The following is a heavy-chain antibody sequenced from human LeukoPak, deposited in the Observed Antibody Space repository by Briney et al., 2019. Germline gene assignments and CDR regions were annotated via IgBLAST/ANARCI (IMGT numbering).Heavy chain of an antibody. CDR3: ARDQALYFSYGDY. D-gene: IGHD2/OR15-2a*01. Sequence: GGSLRLSCAASGFTFSNYGMHRVRQAPGKGLEWLAAIFYDGSNKYYADTVKGRFTISRDNSKNTLYLQVNSLTAEDTAVYYCARDQALYFSYGDYWGQGTLVTVSS. V-gene: IGHV3-33*01. CDR1: GFTFSNYG. CDR2: IFYDGSNK. J-gene: IGHJ4*02.